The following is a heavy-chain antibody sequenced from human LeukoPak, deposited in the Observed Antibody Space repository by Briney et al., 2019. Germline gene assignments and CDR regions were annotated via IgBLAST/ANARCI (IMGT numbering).Heavy chain of an antibody. V-gene: IGHV4-61*02. CDR2: IYTSGSTSGST. CDR1: GGSISSGTYY. J-gene: IGHJ4*02. D-gene: IGHD6-13*01. CDR3: ARDAPGIAAAGVY. Sequence: SETLSLTCIVSGGSISSGTYYWNWIRQPAGKGLEWIGRIYTSGSTSGSTSCNPSLKSRVTISVDMSKNQFSLSLSSVTAADTAVYYCARDAPGIAAAGVYWGQGTLVTVSS.